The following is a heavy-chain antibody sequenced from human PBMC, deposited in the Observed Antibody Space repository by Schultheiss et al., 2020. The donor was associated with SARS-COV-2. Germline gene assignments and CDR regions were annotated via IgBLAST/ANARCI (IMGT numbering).Heavy chain of an antibody. V-gene: IGHV3-30-3*01. CDR2: ISYDGSNK. CDR1: GFTFSSYA. D-gene: IGHD1-1*01. J-gene: IGHJ6*02. Sequence: GGSLRLSCAASGFTFSSYAMSWVRQAPGKGLEWVAVISYDGSNKYYADSVKGRFTISRDNAKNSLYLQMNSLRDEDTAVYYCARDRWNPYYGMDVWGQGTTVTVSS. CDR3: ARDRWNPYYGMDV.